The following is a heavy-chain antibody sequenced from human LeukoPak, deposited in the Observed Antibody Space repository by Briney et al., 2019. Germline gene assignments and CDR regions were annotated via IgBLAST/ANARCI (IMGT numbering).Heavy chain of an antibody. Sequence: SETLSLTCAVYGGSFSGYYWSWIRQPPGKGLEWIGEINHSGSTNYNPSLKSRVTISVDTSKNQFSLKLSSVTAADTAVYYCARGRKSYYDFWSGPPRYYYMDVWDKGTTVTVSS. CDR2: INHSGST. D-gene: IGHD3-3*01. J-gene: IGHJ6*03. V-gene: IGHV4-34*01. CDR1: GGSFSGYY. CDR3: ARGRKSYYDFWSGPPRYYYMDV.